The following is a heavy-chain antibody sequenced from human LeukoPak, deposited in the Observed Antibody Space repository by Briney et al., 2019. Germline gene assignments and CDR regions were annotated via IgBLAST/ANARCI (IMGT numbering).Heavy chain of an antibody. D-gene: IGHD3-10*01. V-gene: IGHV3-30*03. CDR3: ARGGRGAWYFDL. CDR1: GFTFSSYA. CDR2: ISYDGSNK. Sequence: PGGSLRLSCAASGFTFSSYAMHWVRQAPGKGLEWVALISYDGSNKYYADSVKGRFTISRDNSKNTLYLQMNSLRAGDTAVYYCARGGRGAWYFDLWGRGTLVTVSS. J-gene: IGHJ2*01.